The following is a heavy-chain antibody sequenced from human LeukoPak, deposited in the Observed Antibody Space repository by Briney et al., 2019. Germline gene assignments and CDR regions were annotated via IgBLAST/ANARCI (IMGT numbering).Heavy chain of an antibody. J-gene: IGHJ4*02. V-gene: IGHV3-74*01. CDR1: GFPFSNYW. CDR2: MNSDGSGT. D-gene: IGHD6-19*01. Sequence: GGSLRLSCAYSGFPFSNYWMHWVCQAPGKGLVWVSRMNSDGSGTSYADSVKGRFTISRDNAKNTLYLQMNSLRAGDAAVYYCATVSRSSGRGYFDYWGPGTLVTVSS. CDR3: ATVSRSSGRGYFDY.